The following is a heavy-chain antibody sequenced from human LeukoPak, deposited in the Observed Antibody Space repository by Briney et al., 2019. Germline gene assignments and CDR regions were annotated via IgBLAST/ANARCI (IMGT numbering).Heavy chain of an antibody. Sequence: GGSLRLSCAASGFTFSSYGMHWVRQAPGKGLEWVAVIWYDGSNRYYADSVKGRFTISRDNPKNTLYLQMNSLRAEDTAVYFCAKRGVAIRVILVGFHKEAYYFDSWGQGALVTVSS. CDR1: GFTFSSYG. V-gene: IGHV3-33*06. D-gene: IGHD3-22*01. J-gene: IGHJ4*02. CDR2: IWYDGSNR. CDR3: AKRGVAIRVILVGFHKEAYYFDS.